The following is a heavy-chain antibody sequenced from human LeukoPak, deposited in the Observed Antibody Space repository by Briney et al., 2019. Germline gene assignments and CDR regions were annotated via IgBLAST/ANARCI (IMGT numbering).Heavy chain of an antibody. V-gene: IGHV3-7*05. D-gene: IGHD6-19*01. Sequence: PGGSLRLSCAASGFTLSSYWMSWVRQAPGKGLEWVANIQQSGTEKNYVDSVKGRFTISRDNAKNSVYLQMNSLRAEDTAVYYCTRGSGWYVYWGQGALVTVSS. CDR1: GFTLSSYW. CDR2: IQQSGTEK. J-gene: IGHJ4*02. CDR3: TRGSGWYVY.